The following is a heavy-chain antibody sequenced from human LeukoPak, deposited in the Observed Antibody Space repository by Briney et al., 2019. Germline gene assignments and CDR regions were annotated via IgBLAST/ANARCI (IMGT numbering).Heavy chain of an antibody. CDR2: ISSSGSTI. CDR3: ARGVVVRSDY. Sequence: PGGSLRLSCAVSGFTFSSYEMNWVRQAPGKGLEWVSYISSSGSTIYYADSVKGRFTISRDNAKNSLYLQMNSLRAEDTALYYCARGVVVRSDYWGQGTLVTVSS. J-gene: IGHJ4*02. V-gene: IGHV3-48*03. D-gene: IGHD2-15*01. CDR1: GFTFSSYE.